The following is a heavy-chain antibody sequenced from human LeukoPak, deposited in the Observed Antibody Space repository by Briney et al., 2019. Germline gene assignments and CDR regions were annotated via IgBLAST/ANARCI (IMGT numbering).Heavy chain of an antibody. Sequence: ASVKVSCKASGYTFADYYIHWVRQAPGQGLQWMGWMNPNSGNAVYAQKFQGRVTMTRSTSINTAYMELSSLRSEDTAVYYCARGSSRSFDIWGLGTMVTVSS. D-gene: IGHD3-10*01. CDR1: GYTFADYY. J-gene: IGHJ3*02. V-gene: IGHV1-8*02. CDR3: ARGSSRSFDI. CDR2: MNPNSGNA.